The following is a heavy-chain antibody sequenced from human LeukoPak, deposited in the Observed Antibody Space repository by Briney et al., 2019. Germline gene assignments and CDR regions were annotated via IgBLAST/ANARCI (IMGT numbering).Heavy chain of an antibody. D-gene: IGHD6-19*01. CDR1: GFTFSSYS. V-gene: IGHV3-9*01. CDR3: ARDHAYSSRWYDY. Sequence: PGGSLRLSCAASGFTFSSYSMNWVRQAPGKGLEWVSSISWDSGNIGYADSVKGRFTISRDNAKNSLYLQMNSLRAEDTAFYYCARDHAYSSRWYDYWGQGTLVTVSS. CDR2: ISWDSGNI. J-gene: IGHJ4*02.